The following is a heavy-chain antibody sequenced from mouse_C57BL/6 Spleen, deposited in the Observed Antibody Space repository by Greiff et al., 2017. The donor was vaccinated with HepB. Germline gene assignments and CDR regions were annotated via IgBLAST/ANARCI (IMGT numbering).Heavy chain of an antibody. V-gene: IGHV2-2*01. D-gene: IGHD1-1*01. Sequence: VQLQQSGPGLVQPSQCLSITCSVSGFSLTSYGVHWVRQSPGKGLEWLGVIWSGGSTDYNAAFISRLSISKDNSKSQVFFKMNSLQADDTAIYYCARKEGTTRDFAMDYWGQGTSVTVSS. CDR3: ARKEGTTRDFAMDY. CDR2: IWSGGST. J-gene: IGHJ4*01. CDR1: GFSLTSYG.